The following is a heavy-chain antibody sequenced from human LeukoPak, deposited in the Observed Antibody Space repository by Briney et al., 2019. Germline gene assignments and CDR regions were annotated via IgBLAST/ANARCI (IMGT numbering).Heavy chain of an antibody. CDR1: GYTFTGYY. CDR3: ARKVAGSYLEEYFDY. Sequence: ASVKVSCNASGYTFTGYYMHWVRQAPGQGLEWMGRINPNSGGTNYAQKFQGRVTMTRDTSISTAYMELSRLRSDDTAVYYCARKVAGSYLEEYFDYWGQGTLVTVSS. V-gene: IGHV1-2*06. D-gene: IGHD3-10*01. J-gene: IGHJ4*02. CDR2: INPNSGGT.